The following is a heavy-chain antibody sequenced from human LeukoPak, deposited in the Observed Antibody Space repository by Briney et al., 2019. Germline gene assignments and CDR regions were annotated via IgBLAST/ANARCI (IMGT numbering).Heavy chain of an antibody. J-gene: IGHJ4*02. CDR2: INPSGGST. CDR3: AREDPDYCSSTSCLYY. D-gene: IGHD2-2*01. CDR1: GYTFTSYY. Sequence: ASVKVSCKASGYTFTSYYMHWVRQAPGQGLEWMGIINPSGGSTSYAQKFQGRVTMTRDTSTSTVYMELSSLRSEDTAMYYCAREDPDYCSSTSCLYYWGQGTLVTVSS. V-gene: IGHV1-46*01.